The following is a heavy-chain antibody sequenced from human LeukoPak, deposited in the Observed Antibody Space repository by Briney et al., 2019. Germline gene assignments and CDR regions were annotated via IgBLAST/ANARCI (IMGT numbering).Heavy chain of an antibody. CDR3: ARDQEPAASGLAFDI. CDR1: GGSISSHY. CDR2: IYYSGST. J-gene: IGHJ3*02. Sequence: SETLSLTCTVSGGSISSHYRSWIRQPPGKGLEWIGYIYYSGSTNYNPSLKGRVTVSVDTSKSQFFLKLSSVTAADTAVYYCARDQEPAASGLAFDIWGQGTMVTVSS. D-gene: IGHD2-2*01. V-gene: IGHV4-59*11.